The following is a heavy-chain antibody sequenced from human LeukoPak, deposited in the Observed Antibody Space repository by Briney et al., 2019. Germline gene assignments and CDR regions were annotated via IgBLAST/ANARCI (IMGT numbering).Heavy chain of an antibody. CDR2: INAGNGKT. CDR1: GYTFTSYA. Sequence: GASVKVSCKASGYTFTSYAMHWVRQAPGQRLEWIGCINAGNGKTKYSQEFQGRVNITRDTSASTAYMELSSLRCEDMAVYYCARSGPDYYDSSGYDPLDYWGQGTLVTVSS. V-gene: IGHV1-3*03. CDR3: ARSGPDYYDSSGYDPLDY. J-gene: IGHJ4*02. D-gene: IGHD3-22*01.